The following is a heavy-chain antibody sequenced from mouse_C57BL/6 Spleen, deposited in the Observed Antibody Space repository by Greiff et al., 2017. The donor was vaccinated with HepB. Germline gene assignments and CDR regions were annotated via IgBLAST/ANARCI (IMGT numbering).Heavy chain of an antibody. J-gene: IGHJ2*01. CDR3: ARGGYDYDRGYFDY. CDR1: GYTFTSYW. V-gene: IGHV1-61*01. Sequence: QVQLQQPGAELVRPGSSVKLSCKASGYTFTSYWMDWVKQRPGQGLEWIGNIYPSDSETHYNQKFKDKATLTVDKSSSTAYMQLSSLTSEDSAVYYCARGGYDYDRGYFDYWGQGTTLTVSS. D-gene: IGHD2-4*01. CDR2: IYPSDSET.